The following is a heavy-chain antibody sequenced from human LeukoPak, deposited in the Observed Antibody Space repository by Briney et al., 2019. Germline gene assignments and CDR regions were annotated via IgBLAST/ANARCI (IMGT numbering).Heavy chain of an antibody. V-gene: IGHV4-59*01. D-gene: IGHD3-10*01. CDR3: ARAGYYGSAPKPGWFDP. CDR1: GVSISSYY. J-gene: IGHJ5*02. CDR2: IYYSGSN. Sequence: SETLSLTCTVSGVSISSYYWSWIRQPPGKGLEWIGYIYYSGSNNYNPSLKSRVTISVDTSKNQFSLTLSSVTAADTAVYYCARAGYYGSAPKPGWFDPWGQRTLVTVSS.